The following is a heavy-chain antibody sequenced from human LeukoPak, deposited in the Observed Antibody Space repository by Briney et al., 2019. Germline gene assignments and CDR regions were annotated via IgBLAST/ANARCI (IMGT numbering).Heavy chain of an antibody. CDR1: GGTFSSYA. Sequence: GSSVKVSCKASGGTFSSYAISWVRQAPGQGLEWMGGIIPNFCTPNYAQKFQGRVTITTDESTSTAYMELSSLRSEDTAVYYCARDRRIVGATRGFDYWGQGTLVTVSS. J-gene: IGHJ4*02. CDR3: ARDRRIVGATRGFDY. V-gene: IGHV1-69*05. CDR2: IIPNFCTP. D-gene: IGHD1-26*01.